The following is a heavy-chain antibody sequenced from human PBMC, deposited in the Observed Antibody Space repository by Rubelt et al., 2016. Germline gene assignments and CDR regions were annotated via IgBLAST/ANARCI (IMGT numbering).Heavy chain of an antibody. J-gene: IGHJ2*01. V-gene: IGHV3-30*04. Sequence: GQLVESGGGVVQPGRSLRLSCAASGFTFSSYAMHWVRQAPGKGLEWVAVISYDGSNKYYADSVKGRFTISRDNSKNTLYLQMNSLRAEDTAVYYCAKDRGSYYERYFDLWGRGTLVTVSS. D-gene: IGHD1-26*01. CDR2: ISYDGSNK. CDR1: GFTFSSYA. CDR3: AKDRGSYYERYFDL.